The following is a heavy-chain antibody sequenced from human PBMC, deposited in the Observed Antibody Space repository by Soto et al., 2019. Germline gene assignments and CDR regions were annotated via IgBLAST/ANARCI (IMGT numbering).Heavy chain of an antibody. J-gene: IGHJ4*02. CDR2: INAGNGNT. CDR3: AQGVGATPPLVY. Sequence: ASVKVSCKASGYTFTSYSMHWVRQAPGQRLEWMGWINAGNGNTKYSQKFQGRVTITRDTSAITAYMELSSLRSEDTAVYYCAQGVGATPPLVYWGQGTLVTVSS. D-gene: IGHD1-26*01. CDR1: GYTFTSYS. V-gene: IGHV1-3*01.